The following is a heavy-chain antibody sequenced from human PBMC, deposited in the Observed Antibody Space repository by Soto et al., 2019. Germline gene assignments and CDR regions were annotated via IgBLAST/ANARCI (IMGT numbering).Heavy chain of an antibody. CDR2: IYWDDDK. Sequence: QITLKESGPTLVRPTQTLTLTCTFSGFSLSSSGVGVGWIRQPPGKALVWLAVIYWDDDKQYSPSLKSRLTTTKDTSKNQVVLTMTNMDPVDTATYYCAHSRGRSWHYDSWGPGTLVTVSS. V-gene: IGHV2-5*02. D-gene: IGHD6-13*01. CDR3: AHSRGRSWHYDS. J-gene: IGHJ4*02. CDR1: GFSLSSSGVG.